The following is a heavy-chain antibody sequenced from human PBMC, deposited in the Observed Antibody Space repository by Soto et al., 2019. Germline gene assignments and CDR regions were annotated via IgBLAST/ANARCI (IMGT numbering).Heavy chain of an antibody. CDR1: GGTFSSYA. J-gene: IGHJ6*02. D-gene: IGHD2-2*01. V-gene: IGHV1-69*01. CDR3: ARSQGSSTSLEIYYYYYGMDV. CDR2: IIPISDTT. Sequence: QVQLVQSGAEVKKPGSSVKVSCKASGGTFSSYAISWVRQAPGQGLEWMGGIIPISDTTNYAQKFQGRVTITADESTSTDYMEMSSLRSEATAVYYCARSQGSSTSLEIYYYYYGMDVWGQGTTVTVSS.